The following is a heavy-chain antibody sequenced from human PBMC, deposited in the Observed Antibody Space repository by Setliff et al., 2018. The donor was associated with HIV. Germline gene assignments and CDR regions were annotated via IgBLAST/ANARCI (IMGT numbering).Heavy chain of an antibody. CDR1: GYTLATHG. J-gene: IGHJ6*03. CDR2: ISSYNGDP. D-gene: IGHD2-8*02. V-gene: IGHV1-18*01. Sequence: ASVKVSCKASGYTLATHGISWVRQAPGQGLEWMGWISSYNGDPTYAQKFQGRLTMTTDTSTSTVYMELRSLRSDDTAVYYCARVQVGDPYYSYYYMDVWGEGTTVTVSS. CDR3: ARVQVGDPYYSYYYMDV.